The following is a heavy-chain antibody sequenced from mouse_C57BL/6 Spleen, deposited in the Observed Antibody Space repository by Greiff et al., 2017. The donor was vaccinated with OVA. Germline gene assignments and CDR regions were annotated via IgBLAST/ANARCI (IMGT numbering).Heavy chain of an antibody. CDR1: GYAFSSYW. Sequence: QVQLQQSGAELVKPGASVKISCKASGYAFSSYWMNWVKQRPGKGLEWIGQIYPGDGDTNYNGKFKGKATLTADKSSSTAYMQLSSLTSEDSAFYFCARDDYGGAMDYWGQGTSVTVSS. V-gene: IGHV1-80*01. CDR2: IYPGDGDT. J-gene: IGHJ4*01. CDR3: ARDDYGGAMDY. D-gene: IGHD1-1*01.